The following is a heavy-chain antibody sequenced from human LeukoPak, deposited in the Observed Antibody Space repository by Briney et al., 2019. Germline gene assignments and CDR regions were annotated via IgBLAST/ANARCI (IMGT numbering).Heavy chain of an antibody. CDR3: AGGYSYGYIRY. CDR1: GFTVSSNY. J-gene: IGHJ4*02. D-gene: IGHD5-18*01. Sequence: GGSLRLSCAASGFTVSSNYMNWVRQAPGKGLEWVSVIYDGGSSDYADSVKGRFTISRDNSKNMLYLQMNSLRAEDTAVYHCAGGYSYGYIRYWGQGTLVTVSS. V-gene: IGHV3-66*01. CDR2: IYDGGSS.